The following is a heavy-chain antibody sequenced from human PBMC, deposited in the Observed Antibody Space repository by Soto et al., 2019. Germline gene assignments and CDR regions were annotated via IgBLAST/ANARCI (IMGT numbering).Heavy chain of an antibody. CDR2: IYYSGST. V-gene: IGHV4-31*03. Sequence: PSETLSLTCTVSGGSISIGGYYLSWIRQHPGKGLEWIGYIYYSGSTYYSPSLKSRVTISVDTSKNQFSLKLSYVTAADTAVYYCARDPDTARVDAFDIWGQGNMVTVSS. CDR3: ARDPDTARVDAFDI. D-gene: IGHD5-18*01. CDR1: GGSISIGGYY. J-gene: IGHJ3*02.